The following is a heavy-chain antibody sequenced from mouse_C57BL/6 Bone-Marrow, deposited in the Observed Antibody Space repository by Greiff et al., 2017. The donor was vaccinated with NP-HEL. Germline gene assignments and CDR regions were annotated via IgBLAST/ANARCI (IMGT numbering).Heavy chain of an antibody. Sequence: QVQLQQSGAELARPGASVKLSCKASGYTFTSYGISWVKQRTGQGLEWIGEIYPRSGNTYYNAKFKGKATLTADKSSSTAYMEVRSLTAEDSAVYFCARPPPCITTVVDWYFEVWGTGPTVTVAS. CDR1: GYTFTSYG. V-gene: IGHV1-81*01. J-gene: IGHJ1*03. CDR2: IYPRSGNT. CDR3: ARPPPCITTVVDWYFEV. D-gene: IGHD1-1*01.